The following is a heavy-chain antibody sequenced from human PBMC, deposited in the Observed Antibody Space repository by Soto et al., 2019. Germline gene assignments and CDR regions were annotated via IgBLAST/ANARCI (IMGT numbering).Heavy chain of an antibody. CDR1: GFTFSSYT. J-gene: IGHJ2*01. D-gene: IGHD2-2*03. CDR2: ISSITSYI. V-gene: IGHV3-21*01. Sequence: PGGSLRLSCAASGFTFSSYTMNWVRQAPGKGLEWVSSISSITSYIYYADSLKGRFTISRDNAKNSLYLQMNSLRAEDTAVYYCARALAGYWYFDLWGRGTLVTVSS. CDR3: ARALAGYWYFDL.